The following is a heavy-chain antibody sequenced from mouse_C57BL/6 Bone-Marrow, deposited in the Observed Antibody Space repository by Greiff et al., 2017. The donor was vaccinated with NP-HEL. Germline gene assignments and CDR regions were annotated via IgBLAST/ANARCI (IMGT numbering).Heavy chain of an antibody. J-gene: IGHJ2*01. V-gene: IGHV5-4*01. CDR3: AREGTVRGYYFDY. CDR1: GFTFSSYA. D-gene: IGHD4-1*01. Sequence: EVKLMESGGGLVKPGGSLKLSCAASGFTFSSYAMSWVRQTPEKRLEWVATISDGGSYTYYPDNVKGRFTISRDNAKNNLYLQMSHLKSEDTARYYCAREGTVRGYYFDYWGQGTTLTVSS. CDR2: ISDGGSYT.